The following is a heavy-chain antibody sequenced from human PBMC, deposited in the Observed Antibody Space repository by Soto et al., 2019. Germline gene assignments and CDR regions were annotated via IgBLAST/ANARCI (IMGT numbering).Heavy chain of an antibody. D-gene: IGHD6-13*01. CDR1: GGSISSYY. CDR2: IYYSGST. Sequence: SETLSLTCAVSGGSISSYYWSWIRQPPGKGLEWIGYIYYSGSTNYNPSLKSRVTISVDTSKNQFSLKLSSVTAADTAVYYCARRYSSAFDIWGQGTMVTVSS. CDR3: ARRYSSAFDI. V-gene: IGHV4-59*08. J-gene: IGHJ3*02.